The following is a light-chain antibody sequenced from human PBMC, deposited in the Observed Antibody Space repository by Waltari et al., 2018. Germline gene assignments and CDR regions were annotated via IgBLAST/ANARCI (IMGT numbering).Light chain of an antibody. CDR3: SSYTSSSTLVV. V-gene: IGLV2-14*03. CDR1: SSDVGGYNY. CDR2: DVS. J-gene: IGLJ2*01. Sequence: QSALTQPASVSGSPGQSITISCTGTSSDVGGYNYVSWYQQHPGKAPKLMIYDVSNRRSGVSNGFSGSKSGNTASLTISGLQAEDEADYYCSSYTSSSTLVVFGGGTKLTVL.